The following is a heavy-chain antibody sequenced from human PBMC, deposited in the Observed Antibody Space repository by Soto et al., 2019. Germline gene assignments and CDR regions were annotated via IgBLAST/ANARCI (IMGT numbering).Heavy chain of an antibody. V-gene: IGHV4-4*07. Sequence: TLSLTCSVSGDSISTYYWGWIRQPAGKGLEWIGRIFPSGNTNYNPSLKSRLTMSVDTSKNQFSLRLSSVTAADTAVYYCVRDGASGGFDYWGQGNLVTVSS. CDR2: IFPSGNT. D-gene: IGHD1-26*01. J-gene: IGHJ4*01. CDR3: VRDGASGGFDY. CDR1: GDSISTYY.